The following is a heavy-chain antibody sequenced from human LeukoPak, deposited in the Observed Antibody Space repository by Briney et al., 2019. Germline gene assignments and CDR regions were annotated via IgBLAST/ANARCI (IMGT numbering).Heavy chain of an antibody. V-gene: IGHV3-66*01. Sequence: GGSLRLSCAASGFSLSSYSMNWVRQAPGKGLEWVSVIYSGGSTYYADSVKGRFTISRDNSKKTLYLQMNSLRVEDTAVYYCVTASGSFDYWGPGTLVTVSS. CDR3: VTASGSFDY. CDR2: IYSGGST. CDR1: GFSLSSYS. D-gene: IGHD3-10*01. J-gene: IGHJ4*02.